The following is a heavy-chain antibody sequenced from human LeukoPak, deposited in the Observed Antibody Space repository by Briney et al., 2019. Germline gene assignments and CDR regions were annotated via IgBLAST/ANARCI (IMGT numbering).Heavy chain of an antibody. CDR3: ARDPCSGGSCYPVDY. V-gene: IGHV3-33*01. CDR1: GFTFSSYG. D-gene: IGHD2-15*01. CDR2: IWYDGSNK. Sequence: GGSLRLSCAASGFTFSSYGMHWVRQAPGKGLEWVAVIWYDGSNKYYADSVKGRFTISRDNSKNTLYLQMNSLRAEDTAVYYCARDPCSGGSCYPVDYWGQGTLVTVSS. J-gene: IGHJ4*02.